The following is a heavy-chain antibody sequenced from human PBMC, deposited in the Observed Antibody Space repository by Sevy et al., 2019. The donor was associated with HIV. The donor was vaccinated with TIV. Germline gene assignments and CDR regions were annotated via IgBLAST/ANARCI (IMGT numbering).Heavy chain of an antibody. J-gene: IGHJ4*02. CDR3: AKAPYLQLDLDY. CDR1: GFIFSTYG. Sequence: GGSLRLSCAASGFIFSTYGMHWVRQAPGKGLEWVALISFDGSKKYYADSVKGRFTISRDNSKNTQYLEMSSLRAEDTAGYYCAKAPYLQLDLDYWGQGTLVTVSS. V-gene: IGHV3-30*18. D-gene: IGHD6-6*01. CDR2: ISFDGSKK.